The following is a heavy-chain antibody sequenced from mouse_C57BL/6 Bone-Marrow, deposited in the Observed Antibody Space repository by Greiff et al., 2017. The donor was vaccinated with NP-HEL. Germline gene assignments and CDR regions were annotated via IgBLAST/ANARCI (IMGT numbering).Heavy chain of an antibody. CDR1: GFSLTSYG. D-gene: IGHD1-1*01. Sequence: VKLMESGPGLVAPSQSLSITCTVSGFSLTSYGVHWVRQPPGKGLEWLVVIWSDGSTTYNSALKSRLSISKDNSKSQVFLKMNSLQTDDTAMYYCARGPYYYGSSPWFAYWGQGTLVTVSA. J-gene: IGHJ3*01. V-gene: IGHV2-6*03. CDR2: IWSDGST. CDR3: ARGPYYYGSSPWFAY.